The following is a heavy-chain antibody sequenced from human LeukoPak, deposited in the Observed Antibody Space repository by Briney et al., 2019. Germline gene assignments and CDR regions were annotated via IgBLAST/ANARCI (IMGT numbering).Heavy chain of an antibody. CDR1: GFSFSTFW. D-gene: IGHD3-3*01. Sequence: GGSLRLSCAASGFSFSTFWMSWVRQAPGRGLEWVANIKQDGSETYYVDSVKGRFTISRDNAENSLYLQMNSLRAEDTAVYYCARGSRFGVVGRDAFDIWGQGTMVTVSS. V-gene: IGHV3-7*01. CDR2: IKQDGSET. CDR3: ARGSRFGVVGRDAFDI. J-gene: IGHJ3*02.